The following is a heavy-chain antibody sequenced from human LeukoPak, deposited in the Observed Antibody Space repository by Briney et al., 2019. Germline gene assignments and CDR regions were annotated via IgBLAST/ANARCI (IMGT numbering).Heavy chain of an antibody. CDR2: IHPNSGGT. V-gene: IGHV1-2*02. D-gene: IGHD4-23*01. CDR3: ARDGHGGNSFDY. CDR1: GYTFTAYY. J-gene: IGHJ4*02. Sequence: ASVKVSCTASGYTFTAYYMHWVRQAPGQGLEWMGWIHPNSGGTNYAQNFQGRVTMTRDTSITTAYMELSRLTSDDTATYYCARDGHGGNSFDYWGQGTLVTVSS.